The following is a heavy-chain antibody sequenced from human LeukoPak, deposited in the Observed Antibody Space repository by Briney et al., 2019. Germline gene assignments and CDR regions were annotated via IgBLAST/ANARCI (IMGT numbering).Heavy chain of an antibody. CDR1: GYTFTDYY. D-gene: IGHD2-21*02. J-gene: IGHJ3*02. V-gene: IGHV1-46*01. CDR2: INVSGGGT. CDR3: AREVVTPLDAFDI. Sequence: ASVKVSCKASGYTFTDYYIHWVRQAPGQGLEWMGIINVSGGGTTYAQKFQGRVTMTRDTSTSTAYMELRSLRSDDTAVYYCAREVVTPLDAFDIWGQGTMVTVSS.